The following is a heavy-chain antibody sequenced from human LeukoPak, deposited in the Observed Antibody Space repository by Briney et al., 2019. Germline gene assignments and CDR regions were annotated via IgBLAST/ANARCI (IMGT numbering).Heavy chain of an antibody. V-gene: IGHV3-23*01. D-gene: IGHD3-22*01. CDR1: GFTFSTYG. J-gene: IGHJ4*02. CDR2: ITGSGGHT. CDR3: AKLSGSGVATLIVVLPYYFDY. Sequence: GGSLRLSCAASGFTFSTYGMSWVRQAPGKGLEWVSTITGSGGHTYYADSVKGRFTISRDNSKNTLYLQMNSLRAEDTAVYYCAKLSGSGVATLIVVLPYYFDYWGQGTLVTVSS.